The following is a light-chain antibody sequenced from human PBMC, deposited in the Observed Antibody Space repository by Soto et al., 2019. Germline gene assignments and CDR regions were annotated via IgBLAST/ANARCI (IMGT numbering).Light chain of an antibody. CDR3: QQYGDRPRT. Sequence: EVVLTQSPATLSVSPGDRATLSCRASQDIGSAVAWYHQRSGQAPRPLIFDASIRAPTTPARFSGSVSGTEFTLTISSLESEDFAVYFCQQYGDRPRTFGQGTKVDIK. CDR2: DAS. CDR1: QDIGSA. V-gene: IGKV3-15*01. J-gene: IGKJ1*01.